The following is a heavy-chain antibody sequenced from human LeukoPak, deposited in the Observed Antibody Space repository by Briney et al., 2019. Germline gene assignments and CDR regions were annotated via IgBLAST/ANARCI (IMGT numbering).Heavy chain of an antibody. D-gene: IGHD3-10*01. CDR1: GYTFTRYY. CDR2: INPSGGST. CDR3: AAYYYGSGSYEYYFDY. V-gene: IGHV1-46*01. J-gene: IGHJ4*02. Sequence: ASVKVSCKASGYTFTRYYMHWVRQAPGQGLEWMGIINPSGGSTNYAQKFQGRVTITADEPTSTAYMELSSLRSEDTAVYYCAAYYYGSGSYEYYFDYWGQGTLVTVSS.